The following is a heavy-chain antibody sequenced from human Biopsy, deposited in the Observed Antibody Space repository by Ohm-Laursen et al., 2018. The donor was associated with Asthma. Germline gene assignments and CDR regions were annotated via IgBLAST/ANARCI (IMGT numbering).Heavy chain of an antibody. CDR1: GGTFSNFA. CDR2: IMTVFGTT. J-gene: IGHJ6*02. CDR3: ARCQVGYSSGWSLLLKKIYYSGMDV. Sequence: SVKVSCNVPGGTFSNFAISWVRQAPGQGLEWLGGIMTVFGTTNYAQKFQGRVTITADESTSTAYMEVTSLRSEDTAIYYCARCQVGYSSGWSLLLKKIYYSGMDVWGQGTAVAVSS. D-gene: IGHD6-19*01. V-gene: IGHV1-69*13.